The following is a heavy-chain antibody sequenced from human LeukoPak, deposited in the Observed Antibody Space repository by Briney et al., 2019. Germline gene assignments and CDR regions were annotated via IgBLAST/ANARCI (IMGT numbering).Heavy chain of an antibody. D-gene: IGHD6-13*01. CDR1: GYTFSDYY. CDR2: INPTSGGT. CDR3: ARGGVRTAASSLGY. Sequence: GASVKVSCKASGYTFSDYYLHWVRQAPGQGLEWMGWINPTSGGTDFAQKFRGRVTMTRDTSITTAYMELTRLKSDDTAVYYCARGGVRTAASSLGYWGQGTLVTVSP. V-gene: IGHV1-2*02. J-gene: IGHJ4*01.